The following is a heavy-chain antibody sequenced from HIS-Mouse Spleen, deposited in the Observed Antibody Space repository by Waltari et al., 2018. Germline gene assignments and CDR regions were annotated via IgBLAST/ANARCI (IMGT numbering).Heavy chain of an antibody. Sequence: QVQLVESGGGVVQPGRSLRLSCAASGFTFSSYGMHWVRQAPGKGLEWVAVISYDGSNKYYADSVKGRFTISRVNSKNTLYLQMNSLRAEDTAVYYCAKDTSGSYSDYWGQGTLVTVSS. J-gene: IGHJ4*02. D-gene: IGHD1-26*01. V-gene: IGHV3-30*18. CDR2: ISYDGSNK. CDR3: AKDTSGSYSDY. CDR1: GFTFSSYG.